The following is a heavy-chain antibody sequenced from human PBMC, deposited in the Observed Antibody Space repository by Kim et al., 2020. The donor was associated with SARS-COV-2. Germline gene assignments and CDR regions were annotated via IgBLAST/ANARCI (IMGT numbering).Heavy chain of an antibody. CDR1: GGSISSYY. Sequence: SETLSLTCTVSGGSISSYYWSWIRQPPGKGLEWIGYIYYSGSTNYNPSLKSRVTISVDTSKNQFSLKLSSVTAADPAVYYCARDFAARYWGQGTLVTVSS. V-gene: IGHV4-59*01. J-gene: IGHJ4*02. CDR3: ARDFAARY. CDR2: IYYSGST.